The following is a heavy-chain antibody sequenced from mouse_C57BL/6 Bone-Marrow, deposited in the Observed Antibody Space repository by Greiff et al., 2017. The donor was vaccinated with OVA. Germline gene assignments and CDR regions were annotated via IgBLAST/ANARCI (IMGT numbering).Heavy chain of an antibody. V-gene: IGHV1-22*01. D-gene: IGHD2-2*01. CDR2: INPNNGGT. Sequence: EVQLQQSGPELVKPGASVKMSCKASGYTFTDYNMHWVKQSPGKSLEWIGYINPNNGGTSYNQKFKGKGTLTVNKSSSTAYMELRSLTSEDSAVYYCARMGYDFDYWGQGTTLTVSS. J-gene: IGHJ2*01. CDR3: ARMGYDFDY. CDR1: GYTFTDYN.